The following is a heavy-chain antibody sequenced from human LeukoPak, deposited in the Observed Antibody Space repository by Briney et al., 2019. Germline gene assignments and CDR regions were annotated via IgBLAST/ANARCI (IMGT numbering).Heavy chain of an antibody. CDR2: IYHSGST. D-gene: IGHD4-23*01. Sequence: SETLSLTCAVSGGSISSSNWWSWVRQPPGKGLEWIGEIYHSGSTNYNPSLKSRVTISVDKSKNQFSLKLSSVTAADTAVYYCARGPRRSVGYFDLWGRGTLVTVSS. J-gene: IGHJ2*01. V-gene: IGHV4-4*02. CDR1: GGSISSSNW. CDR3: ARGPRRSVGYFDL.